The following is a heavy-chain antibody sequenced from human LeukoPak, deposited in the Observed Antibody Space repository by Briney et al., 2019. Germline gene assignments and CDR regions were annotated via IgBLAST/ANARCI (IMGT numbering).Heavy chain of an antibody. V-gene: IGHV3-30*02. Sequence: GSLRLSCAASGFTFGNYAIHWVRQAPGKGLEWVAFIRYDGSNKYYVDSVKGRFTISRDNSKNTLYLQMNSLRAEDTAVYYCAKPSLYYYDTSGYYRYWYFDLWGRGTLVTVSS. CDR2: IRYDGSNK. CDR3: AKPSLYYYDTSGYYRYWYFDL. J-gene: IGHJ2*01. D-gene: IGHD3-22*01. CDR1: GFTFGNYA.